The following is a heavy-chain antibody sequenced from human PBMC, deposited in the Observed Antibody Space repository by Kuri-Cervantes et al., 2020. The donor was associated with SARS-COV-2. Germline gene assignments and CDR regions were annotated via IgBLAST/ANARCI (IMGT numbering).Heavy chain of an antibody. J-gene: IGHJ6*02. CDR1: GGSISSYY. V-gene: IGHV4-59*04. Sequence: SETLSLTCTVSGGSISSYYWSWIRQPPGKGLEWIGTSSYSGTTFYNPSLRSRLTMSVDTAKNQFSLKLSSVTAADTAVYYCATLPYNFLTGYRMEGYYHYGFDVWGQGNTVHGSS. D-gene: IGHD3/OR15-3a*01. CDR2: SSYSGTT. CDR3: ATLPYNFLTGYRMEGYYHYGFDV.